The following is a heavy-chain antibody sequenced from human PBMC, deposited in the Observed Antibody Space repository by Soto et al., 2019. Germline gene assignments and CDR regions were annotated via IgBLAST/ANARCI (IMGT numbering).Heavy chain of an antibody. J-gene: IGHJ6*02. CDR2: ISYDGSNK. V-gene: IGHV3-30*18. CDR1: GFNFSSYG. D-gene: IGHD3-16*01. CDR3: AKLGITAAPLPNYYYGMDV. Sequence: GGSLRLSCAASGFNFSSYGMHWVRQAPGKGLEWVAVISYDGSNKYYADSVKGRFTISRDNSKNTLYLQMNSLRAEDTAVYYCAKLGITAAPLPNYYYGMDVWGQGTTVTVSS.